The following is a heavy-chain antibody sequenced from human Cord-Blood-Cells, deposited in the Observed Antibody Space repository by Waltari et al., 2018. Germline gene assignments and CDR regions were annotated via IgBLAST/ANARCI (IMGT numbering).Heavy chain of an antibody. J-gene: IGHJ3*02. D-gene: IGHD4-17*01. V-gene: IGHV1-2*02. CDR2: KNPNSGGT. Sequence: QVQLVQSGAEVKKPGASVKVSCKASGYPFTGYYMHWVRQAPGQGLEWRGRKNPNSGGTNSAQKFQGMVTMPRDTSTSTAYMELSRLRSDDTAVYYCAGFERHGDYDACEIWGQGTMVTVSS. CDR1: GYPFTGYY. CDR3: AGFERHGDYDACEI.